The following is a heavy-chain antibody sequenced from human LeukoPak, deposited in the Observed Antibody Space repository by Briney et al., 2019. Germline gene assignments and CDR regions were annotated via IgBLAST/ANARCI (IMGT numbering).Heavy chain of an antibody. J-gene: IGHJ4*02. CDR1: GVSISRFY. V-gene: IGHV4-4*09. D-gene: IGHD1-1*01. Sequence: SETLSLTCTTSGVSISRFYWRWVRQPPGKGLEWIGNIYSGVPTYFNPSLKSRVIISVDTSKNQFSLNLTSVTAADTAMYYCVQTTGRPGFDYWGQGILVTVSS. CDR3: VQTTGRPGFDY. CDR2: IYSGVPT.